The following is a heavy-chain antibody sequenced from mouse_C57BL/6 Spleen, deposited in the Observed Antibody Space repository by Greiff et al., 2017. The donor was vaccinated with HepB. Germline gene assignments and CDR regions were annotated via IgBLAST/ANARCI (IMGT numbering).Heavy chain of an antibody. CDR2: IYPGGGYT. V-gene: IGHV1-63*01. CDR1: GYTFTNYW. J-gene: IGHJ4*01. CDR3: AREGDSSGYRAMDY. D-gene: IGHD3-2*02. Sequence: QVQLQQSGAELVRPGTSVKMSCKASGYTFTNYWIGWAKQRPGHGLEWIGDIYPGGGYTNYNEKFKGKATLTADESSSTAYRQFSSLTSEDSAIYCCAREGDSSGYRAMDYWGQGTSVTVSS.